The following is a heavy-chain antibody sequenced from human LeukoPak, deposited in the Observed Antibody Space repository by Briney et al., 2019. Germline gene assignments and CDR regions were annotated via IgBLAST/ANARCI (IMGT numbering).Heavy chain of an antibody. V-gene: IGHV4-61*02. CDR2: IYTSGST. CDR3: ARDLYSSGWSPFDY. D-gene: IGHD6-19*01. J-gene: IGHJ4*02. Sequence: SQTLSLTCTVSGGSISSGSYYWSWIRQPAGKGLEWIGRIYTSGSTDYNPSLKSRVTISVDTSKNQFSLKLSSVTAADTAVYYCARDLYSSGWSPFDYWGQGTLVTVSS. CDR1: GGSISSGSYY.